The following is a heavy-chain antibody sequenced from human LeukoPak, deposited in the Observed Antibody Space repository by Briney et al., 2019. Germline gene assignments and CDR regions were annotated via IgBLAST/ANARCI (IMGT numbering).Heavy chain of an antibody. V-gene: IGHV4-4*02. D-gene: IGHD4-17*01. CDR3: ARDDYGAYYFDY. CDR1: GGSISSSNW. Sequence: PSETLSLTCAVPGGSISSSNWWSWVRQPPGKGLEWIGEIYHSGSTNYNPSLKSRVTISVDKSKNQFSLKLSSVTAADTAVYYCARDDYGAYYFDYWGQGTLVTVSS. J-gene: IGHJ4*02. CDR2: IYHSGST.